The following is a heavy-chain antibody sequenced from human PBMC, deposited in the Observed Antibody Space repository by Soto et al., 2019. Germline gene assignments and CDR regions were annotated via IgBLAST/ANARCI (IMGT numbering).Heavy chain of an antibody. CDR3: AKASTYGESDY. J-gene: IGHJ4*02. CDR1: GYTFTVYF. D-gene: IGHD3-10*01. Sequence: ASVKVSCKASGYTFTVYFIHWVRQAPGQGLEWMGWVDPNSGGTSYSQKFQGRVTMTRDTSISTAYMELSSLRSDDTAVYFCAKASTYGESDYWGQGTLVTVSS. V-gene: IGHV1-2*02. CDR2: VDPNSGGT.